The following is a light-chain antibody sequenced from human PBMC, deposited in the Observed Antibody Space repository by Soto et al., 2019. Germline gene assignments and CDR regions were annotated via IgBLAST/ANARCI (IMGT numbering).Light chain of an antibody. V-gene: IGKV3-20*01. J-gene: IGKJ4*01. CDR2: DAS. CDR1: QSVSSSY. Sequence: EIVLTQSPGTLSLSPGERATLSCRSSQSVSSSYLAWYQQKPGQAPRLLICDASRRATGIPDRFSGSGSGTDFTLTISRLEPEDFAVYYCQHYGTSPLTFGGGTKVDI. CDR3: QHYGTSPLT.